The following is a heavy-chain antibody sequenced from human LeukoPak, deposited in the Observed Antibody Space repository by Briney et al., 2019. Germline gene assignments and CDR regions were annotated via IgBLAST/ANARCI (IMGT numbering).Heavy chain of an antibody. V-gene: IGHV1-8*03. CDR1: VYTFTIYD. Sequence: ASVTVPCKASVYTFTIYDINWVRQAPGQGLEWMGWMNPNSGNTGYAQKFQGRVTITRNTSISTAYMELSSLRSEDTAVYYCARGRCSGGSCYERRLFDYWGQGTLVTVSS. CDR2: MNPNSGNT. CDR3: ARGRCSGGSCYERRLFDY. D-gene: IGHD2-15*01. J-gene: IGHJ4*02.